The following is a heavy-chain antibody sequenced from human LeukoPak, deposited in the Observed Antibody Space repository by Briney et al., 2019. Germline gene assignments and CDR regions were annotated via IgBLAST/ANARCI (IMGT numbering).Heavy chain of an antibody. J-gene: IGHJ5*02. CDR1: GGSISSSSYY. D-gene: IGHD4-17*01. CDR3: ATHDYGDYGGEPARSYST. Sequence: SETLSLTCTVSGGSISSSSYYWGWIRQPPGKGLEWIGSIYYSGSTYYNPSLKSRVTISVDTSKNQFSLKLSSVTAADTAVYYCATHDYGDYGGEPARSYSTWGQGTLVTVSS. V-gene: IGHV4-39*07. CDR2: IYYSGST.